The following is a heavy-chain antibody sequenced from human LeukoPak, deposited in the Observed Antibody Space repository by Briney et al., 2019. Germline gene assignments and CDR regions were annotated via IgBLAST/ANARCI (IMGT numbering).Heavy chain of an antibody. V-gene: IGHV3-23*01. D-gene: IGHD1-1*01. Sequence: PSETLSLTCTVSGYSISSGYYWGWIRQAPGKGLEWVSAISGSGGSTYYADSVKGRFTISRDNSKNTLYLQMNSLRAEDTAVYYCAKEQPRNYWGQGTLVTVSS. J-gene: IGHJ4*02. CDR1: GYSISSGYY. CDR3: AKEQPRNY. CDR2: ISGSGGST.